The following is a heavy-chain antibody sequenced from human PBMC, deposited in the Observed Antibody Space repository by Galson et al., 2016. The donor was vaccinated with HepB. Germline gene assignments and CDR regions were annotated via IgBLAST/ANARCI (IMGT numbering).Heavy chain of an antibody. J-gene: IGHJ6*02. CDR2: IIPNVGTA. CDR1: GGIFNKFA. V-gene: IGHV1-69*13. Sequence: SVKVSCKASGGIFNKFAINWVRQAPGQGLEWMGGIIPNVGTANYAQKFLGRVTITADDSTTTGYMELTGLTSEDTAVYYCARRGRGYFPRPNYYYGMGVWGQGTTITVSS. D-gene: IGHD2/OR15-2a*01. CDR3: ARRGRGYFPRPNYYYGMGV.